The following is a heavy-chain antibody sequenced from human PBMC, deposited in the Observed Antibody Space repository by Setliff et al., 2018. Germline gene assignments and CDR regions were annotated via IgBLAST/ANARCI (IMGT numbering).Heavy chain of an antibody. CDR1: GGSINNYY. V-gene: IGHV4-4*07. D-gene: IGHD1-26*01. Sequence: PSDTLSLTCTVSGGSINNYYWSWIRQPAGKGLEWIGRVYSNVGTNFNPSLKSRVTMSVDASKNQISLKLMSVTAADTAVYYCASRNSDGGPEYFQHWGQGALVTVSS. CDR3: ASRNSDGGPEYFQH. J-gene: IGHJ1*01. CDR2: VYSNVGT.